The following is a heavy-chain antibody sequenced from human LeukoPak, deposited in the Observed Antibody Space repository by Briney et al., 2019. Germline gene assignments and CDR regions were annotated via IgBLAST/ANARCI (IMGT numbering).Heavy chain of an antibody. CDR2: IYTSGST. D-gene: IGHD3-3*01. CDR1: GGSISSYY. J-gene: IGHJ5*02. Sequence: SETLSLTCTVSGGSISSYYWSWIRQPAGKGLEWIGRIYTSGSTNYNPSLKSRVTMSVGTFKNQFSLKLSSVTAADTAVYYCARGDIDFWSGFNWFDPWGQGTLVTVSS. V-gene: IGHV4-4*07. CDR3: ARGDIDFWSGFNWFDP.